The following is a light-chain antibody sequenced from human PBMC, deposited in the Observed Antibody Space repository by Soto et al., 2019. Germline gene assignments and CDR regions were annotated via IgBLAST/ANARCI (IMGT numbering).Light chain of an antibody. CDR3: QTWGTGIVV. J-gene: IGLJ2*01. CDR1: SGHSSYA. V-gene: IGLV4-69*01. Sequence: QAVVTQSPSASASLGASVKLTCTLSSGHSSYAIAWHQQQPEKGPRYLMKLNSDGSHNKGDGIPDRFSGSSSGAERYLTISSLQSEDEADYYCQTWGTGIVVFSGGTKLTVL. CDR2: LNSDGSH.